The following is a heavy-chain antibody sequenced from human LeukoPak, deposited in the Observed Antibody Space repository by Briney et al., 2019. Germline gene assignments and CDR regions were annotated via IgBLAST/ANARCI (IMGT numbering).Heavy chain of an antibody. D-gene: IGHD3-10*01. J-gene: IGHJ4*02. V-gene: IGHV4-39*01. CDR2: ISYSGSS. Sequence: SETLSLTCTVSGGSVSRTIYYWGWIRQPPGKGLEWIGYISYSGSSYYTPSLKSRVTMTIDTSKNQFSLNLNSVTAADTAVYYCARSHGGYWGQGTLVTVSS. CDR3: ARSHGGY. CDR1: GGSVSRTIYY.